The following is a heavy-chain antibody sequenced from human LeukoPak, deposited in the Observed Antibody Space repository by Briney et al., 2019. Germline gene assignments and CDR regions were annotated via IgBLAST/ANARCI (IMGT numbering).Heavy chain of an antibody. D-gene: IGHD5-24*01. Sequence: GGSLRLSCAASGFTFSSYWMSWVRQAPGKGLEWVANIKQDGSEKDYVDSVKGRFTISRDNARNSLYLQMNSLRAEDTAVYYCARALGWLPENYWGQGTLVTVSS. V-gene: IGHV3-7*01. CDR1: GFTFSSYW. CDR2: IKQDGSEK. J-gene: IGHJ4*02. CDR3: ARALGWLPENY.